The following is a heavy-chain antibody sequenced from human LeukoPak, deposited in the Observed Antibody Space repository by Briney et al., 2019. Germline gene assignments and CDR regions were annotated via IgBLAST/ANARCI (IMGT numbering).Heavy chain of an antibody. CDR2: ISYDGSNK. V-gene: IGHV3-30-3*01. CDR1: GFTFSSYA. Sequence: PGRSLRLSCAASGFTFSSYAMHWVRQAPGKGLEWVAVISYDGSNKYYADSVKGRFTISRDNSKNTLYLQMNSLRAEDTAVYYCAGGAVAGTGGWGQGTLVTVSS. D-gene: IGHD6-19*01. CDR3: AGGAVAGTGG. J-gene: IGHJ4*02.